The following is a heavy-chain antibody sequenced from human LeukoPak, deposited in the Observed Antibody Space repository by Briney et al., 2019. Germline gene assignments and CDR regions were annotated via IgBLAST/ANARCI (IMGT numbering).Heavy chain of an antibody. CDR2: IRGKSAGGTA. Sequence: GGSLRLSCAASGLSVSDAWMAWVRQAPGKGLEWVGRIRGKSAGGTADYVAAVKGRFTISTDDSKNTLCLQMNSLKSEDTAVYYCTGPPGWGQGTLVTVSS. CDR3: TGPPG. CDR1: GLSVSDAW. J-gene: IGHJ4*02. V-gene: IGHV3-15*01.